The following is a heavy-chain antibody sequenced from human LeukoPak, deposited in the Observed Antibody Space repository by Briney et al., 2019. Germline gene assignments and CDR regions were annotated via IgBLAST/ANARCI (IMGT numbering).Heavy chain of an antibody. J-gene: IGHJ6*03. CDR2: INPNSGDT. CDR1: GYTFSGFS. CDR3: AREPLYYYDCGGYYNGVSEY. D-gene: IGHD3-22*01. V-gene: IGHV1-2*02. Sequence: ASVLVSPKLSGYTFSGFSVHCVLQAPGQGLEWMGWINPNSGDTNYAQTFQGRVTMTRDTSISTAYMELNRLRSDDTAVYYCAREPLYYYDCGGYYNGVSEYWGKGATV.